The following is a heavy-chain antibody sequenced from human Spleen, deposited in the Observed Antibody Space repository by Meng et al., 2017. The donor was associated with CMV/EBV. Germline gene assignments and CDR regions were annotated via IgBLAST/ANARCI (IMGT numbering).Heavy chain of an antibody. J-gene: IGHJ4*02. CDR3: ARQIPSTPTSLTGNFDV. V-gene: IGHV5-51*01. CDR2: VSPHDSDT. Sequence: WLACVRQTPRKGLEWMGIVSPHDSDTRYSPSFHGHVTISVDKSTSTAYLEWSSLKASDTAVYYCARQIPSTPTSLTGNFDVWGQGTVVTVSS. D-gene: IGHD1-14*01. CDR1: W.